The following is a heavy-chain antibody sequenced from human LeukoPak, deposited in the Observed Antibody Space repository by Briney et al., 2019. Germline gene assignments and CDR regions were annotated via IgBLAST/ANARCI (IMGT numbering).Heavy chain of an antibody. CDR3: ARGGAAADY. CDR2: INQEGYEK. V-gene: IGHV3-7*01. D-gene: IGHD6-13*01. Sequence: PGGSLRLSCAASGFTFSSFWMNWVRQAPGKGLEWVANINQEGYEKHYVDSVKGRFTISRDNAKNSLYLQMNSLRAEDTAVYYCARGGAAADYWGQGTLVTVSS. J-gene: IGHJ4*02. CDR1: GFTFSSFW.